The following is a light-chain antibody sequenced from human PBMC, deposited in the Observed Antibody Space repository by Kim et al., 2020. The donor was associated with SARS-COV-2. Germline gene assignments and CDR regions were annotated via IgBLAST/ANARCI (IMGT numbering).Light chain of an antibody. CDR2: GDD. J-gene: IGLJ2*01. Sequence: QSVLTQPPSASGTPGQRVTISCSGSNANIGSNPVNWYQHVPGTAPKLLIYGDDQRPSGVPDRFSGSKSGTSASLAISGLQSEDEADYYCGAWDDSLSGLVFGGGTQLTVL. CDR3: GAWDDSLSGLV. CDR1: NANIGSNP. V-gene: IGLV1-44*01.